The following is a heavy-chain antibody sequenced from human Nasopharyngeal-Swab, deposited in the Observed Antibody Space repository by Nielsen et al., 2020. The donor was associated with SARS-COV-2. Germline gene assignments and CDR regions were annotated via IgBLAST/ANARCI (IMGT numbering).Heavy chain of an antibody. CDR2: ISAYNGNT. V-gene: IGHV1-18*01. Sequence: ASVKVSCKASGYTFTSYGISWVRQAPGQGLEWMGWISAYNGNTNYAQKLQGRVTMTTDTSTSTAYMELRSLRSDDTAVYYCARDAPGDFWSGPGDIWGQGTMVTVSS. CDR1: GYTFTSYG. CDR3: ARDAPGDFWSGPGDI. D-gene: IGHD3-3*01. J-gene: IGHJ3*02.